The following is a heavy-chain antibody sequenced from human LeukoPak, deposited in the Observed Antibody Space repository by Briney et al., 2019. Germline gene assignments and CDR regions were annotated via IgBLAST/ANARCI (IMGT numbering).Heavy chain of an antibody. CDR2: IYYSGST. V-gene: IGHV4-39*02. Sequence: KASETLSLTCTVSGGSISSSSYYWGWIRQPPGKGLEWIGSIYYSGSTYYNPSLKSRVTISVDTSKNQFSLKLSSVTAADTAVYYCARDPPDIVATIDYEGDYWGQGTLVTVSS. D-gene: IGHD5-12*01. CDR3: ARDPPDIVATIDYEGDY. J-gene: IGHJ4*02. CDR1: GGSISSSSYY.